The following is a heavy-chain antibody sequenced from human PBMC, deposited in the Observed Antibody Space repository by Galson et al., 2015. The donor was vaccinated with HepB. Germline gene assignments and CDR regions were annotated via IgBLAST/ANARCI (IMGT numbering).Heavy chain of an antibody. Sequence: ETLSLTCAVYGGSFSGYYWSWIRQPPGKGLEWIGEINHSGSTNYNPSLKSRVTISVDTSKNQFSLKLSSVTAADTAVYYCARGGGYNPSRYFDLWGRGTLVTVSS. J-gene: IGHJ2*01. CDR3: ARGGGYNPSRYFDL. D-gene: IGHD5-24*01. CDR1: GGSFSGYY. CDR2: INHSGST. V-gene: IGHV4-34*01.